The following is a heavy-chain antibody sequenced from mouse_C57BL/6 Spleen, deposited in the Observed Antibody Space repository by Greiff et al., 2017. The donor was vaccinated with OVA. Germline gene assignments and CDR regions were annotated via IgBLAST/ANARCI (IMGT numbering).Heavy chain of an antibody. Sequence: VHLVESGPGLVQPSQSLSITCTVSGFSLTSYGVHWVRQPPGKGLEWLGVIWSGGSTDYNAAFISRLSISKDNSKSQVFFKMNSLQADDTAIYYCAKNLGSYWYFDVWGTGTTVTVSS. V-gene: IGHV2-4*01. CDR3: AKNLGSYWYFDV. CDR1: GFSLTSYG. CDR2: IWSGGST. D-gene: IGHD2-14*01. J-gene: IGHJ1*03.